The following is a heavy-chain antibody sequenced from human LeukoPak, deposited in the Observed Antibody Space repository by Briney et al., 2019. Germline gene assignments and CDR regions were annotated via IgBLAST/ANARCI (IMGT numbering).Heavy chain of an antibody. CDR2: ITSGGTYT. CDR3: AKRGVVIRVILVGFHKEAYYFDS. V-gene: IGHV3-21*04. Sequence: GGSLRLSCAASGFTFSTYNMNWVRQAPGKGLEWVSSITSGGTYTYYADSVKGRFTTSRDNAKNSLSLQLSSLRAEDTAVYFCAKRGVVIRVILVGFHKEAYYFDSWGQGALVTVSS. J-gene: IGHJ4*02. CDR1: GFTFSTYN. D-gene: IGHD3-22*01.